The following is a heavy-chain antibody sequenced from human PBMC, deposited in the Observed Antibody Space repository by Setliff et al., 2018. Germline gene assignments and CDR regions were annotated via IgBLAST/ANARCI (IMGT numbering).Heavy chain of an antibody. J-gene: IGHJ6*03. Sequence: ASVKVSCKASGYTFTSYAMNWVRQAPGQGLEWMGWINAGNGNTKYSQKFQGRVTITRDTSASTAYMELSSLRSEDTAVYYCARDGFEIVVVPAAIYYYYYMDVWGKGTTVTSP. CDR3: ARDGFEIVVVPAAIYYYYYMDV. D-gene: IGHD2-2*01. CDR1: GYTFTSYA. V-gene: IGHV1-3*01. CDR2: INAGNGNT.